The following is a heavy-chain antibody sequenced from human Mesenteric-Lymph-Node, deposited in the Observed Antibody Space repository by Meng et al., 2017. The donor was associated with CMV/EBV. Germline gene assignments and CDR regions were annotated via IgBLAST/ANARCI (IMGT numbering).Heavy chain of an antibody. CDR3: ARSNAMDV. CDR2: INQDGSEK. V-gene: IGHV3-7*01. CDR1: GFTLSSYW. J-gene: IGHJ6*02. Sequence: GESLKISCAASGFTLSSYWMSWVRQAPGKGLEWVANINQDGSEKYYVDSVKGRFTISGDDAKNSLYLQMSSLRAEDTAIYSCARSNAMDVWGQGTTVTVSS.